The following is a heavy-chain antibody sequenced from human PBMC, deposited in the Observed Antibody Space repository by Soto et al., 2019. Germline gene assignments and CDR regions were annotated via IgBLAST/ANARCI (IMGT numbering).Heavy chain of an antibody. V-gene: IGHV4-39*01. D-gene: IGHD3-10*01. CDR2: IYYSGST. CDR3: ARVQGHGEFDY. CDR1: GGSISSSSYY. Sequence: SETLSLTCTVSGGSISSSSYYWGWIRQPPGKGLEWVGSIYYSGSTYYNPSLKSRVTISVDTSKNQFSLKLSSVTAADTAVYYCARVQGHGEFDYWGQGTLVTSPQ. J-gene: IGHJ4*02.